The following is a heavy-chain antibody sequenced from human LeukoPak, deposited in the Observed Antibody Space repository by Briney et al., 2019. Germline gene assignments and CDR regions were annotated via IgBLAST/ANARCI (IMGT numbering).Heavy chain of an antibody. J-gene: IGHJ4*02. Sequence: SETLSLTCTVSGGSISSSSYYWGWIRQPPGKGLEWIGSIYYSGSTYYNPSLRSRVTISVDTSKNQLSLKLSSVTAADTAVYYCASAAQTLGYCSGGSCYSSRPFDYWGQGNLVTVSS. D-gene: IGHD2-15*01. CDR2: IYYSGST. CDR1: GGSISSSSYY. CDR3: ASAAQTLGYCSGGSCYSSRPFDY. V-gene: IGHV4-39*01.